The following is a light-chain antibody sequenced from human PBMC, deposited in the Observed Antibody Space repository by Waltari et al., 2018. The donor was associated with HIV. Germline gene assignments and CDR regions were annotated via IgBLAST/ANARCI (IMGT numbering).Light chain of an antibody. CDR3: HQRGDWPRT. Sequence: EIVLMQSPVTLSLSPGDRATLSCRASQSVSNYLAWYQQKPGQAPRPLIYDASTRATGIPPRFSGSWSGTDFTLTITNLEAEDFAVYYCHQRGDWPRTFGQGTRLEI. CDR2: DAS. J-gene: IGKJ2*01. CDR1: QSVSNY. V-gene: IGKV3-11*01.